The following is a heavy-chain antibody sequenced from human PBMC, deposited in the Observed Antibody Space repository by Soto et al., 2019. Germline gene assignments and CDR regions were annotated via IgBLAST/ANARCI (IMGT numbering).Heavy chain of an antibody. V-gene: IGHV4-31*03. J-gene: IGHJ4*02. Sequence: QVQLQESGPGLVKPSQTLSLTCTVSGGSIIDGQTYLNWIRQHPERGLEWMGYINYKGTTNYSPALKRRILISIDTSKNQFSLRLTSVTAAVTAVYYCARDAPGVAPYWGQGTLVTVSS. CDR1: GGSIIDGQTY. D-gene: IGHD2-15*01. CDR2: INYKGTT. CDR3: ARDAPGVAPY.